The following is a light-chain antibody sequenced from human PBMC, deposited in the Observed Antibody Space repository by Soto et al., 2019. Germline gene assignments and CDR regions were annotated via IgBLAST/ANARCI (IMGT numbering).Light chain of an antibody. CDR2: KAS. CDR1: QSISSW. CDR3: HQYNSYSYT. J-gene: IGKJ2*01. V-gene: IGKV1-5*03. Sequence: DIQMTQSPSTLSASVGDRVTITCRASQSISSWLAWYQQKTGKAPKLLIYKASSLESGVPSRFSGSGSGTEFTLTISSLQPDDFATYYCHQYNSYSYTFGQGTKLEIK.